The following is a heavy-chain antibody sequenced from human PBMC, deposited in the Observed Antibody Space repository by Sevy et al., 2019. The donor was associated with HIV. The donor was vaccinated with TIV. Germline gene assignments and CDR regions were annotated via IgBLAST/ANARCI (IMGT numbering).Heavy chain of an antibody. Sequence: GGSLRLSCAASGFSLNSYWMSWVRQAPGKGLEWVANIKQDGSVKYNWDSVMGRFTISRDNARNLLYLQMNGLRAEDTALYYCGRAIAADGSFWGQGTLVTVSS. D-gene: IGHD6-13*01. CDR2: IKQDGSVK. V-gene: IGHV3-7*01. CDR1: GFSLNSYW. J-gene: IGHJ4*02. CDR3: GRAIAADGSF.